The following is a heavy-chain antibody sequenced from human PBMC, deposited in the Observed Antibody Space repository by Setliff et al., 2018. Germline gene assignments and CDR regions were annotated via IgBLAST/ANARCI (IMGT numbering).Heavy chain of an antibody. J-gene: IGHJ1*01. CDR3: ARASLGKFGSAVEYFHH. CDR2: ISDTSAFI. V-gene: IGHV3-21*06. D-gene: IGHD2-15*01. CDR1: GLTLTPYT. Sequence: PGGSLRLSCAASGLTLTPYTVTWVRQAPGKGPEWVSSISDTSAFIYYADSVKGRFTISRDNAKNTLYLQMNSLRADDTAVYYCARASLGKFGSAVEYFHHWGQGTLVTVSS.